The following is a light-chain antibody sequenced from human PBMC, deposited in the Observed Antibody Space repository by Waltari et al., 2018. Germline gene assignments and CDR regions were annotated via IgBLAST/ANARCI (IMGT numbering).Light chain of an antibody. J-gene: IGLJ3*02. CDR1: SLRTSY. V-gene: IGLV3-19*01. Sequence: SSELTQDPAVSVALGQTVRFTCQGDSLRTSYASWYQLKPGQAPVLVLYGKDKRPSGIPDRISSYSSGTTSSLTITGAQAEDEADYYCSSRNGRANQVVFAGGTKVTVL. CDR2: GKD. CDR3: SSRNGRANQVV.